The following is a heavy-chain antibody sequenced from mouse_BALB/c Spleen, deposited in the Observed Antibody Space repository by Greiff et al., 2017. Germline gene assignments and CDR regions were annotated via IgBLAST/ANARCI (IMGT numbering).Heavy chain of an antibody. Sequence: QVQLKESGPSLVQPSQSLSITCTVSGFSLTSYGVHWVRQSPGKGLEWLGVIWRGGSTDYNAAFMSRLSITKDNSKSQVFFKMNSLQADDTAIYYCAKNNYDYDAVAYWGQGTLVTVSA. V-gene: IGHV2-5-1*01. CDR1: GFSLTSYG. CDR2: IWRGGST. J-gene: IGHJ3*01. CDR3: AKNNYDYDAVAY. D-gene: IGHD2-4*01.